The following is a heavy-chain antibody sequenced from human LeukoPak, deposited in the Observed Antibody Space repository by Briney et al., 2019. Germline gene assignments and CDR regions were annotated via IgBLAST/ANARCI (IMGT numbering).Heavy chain of an antibody. CDR1: GGTFNSYA. Sequence: SVKVSCKASGGTFNSYAISWVRQAPGQGLEWMGGIIPMSDTANYPQKFRGRLTITADIPTSTVYMELSSLRSEDTAVYYCAREDDTGRYMGDDAFDIWGQGTMVTVPS. CDR2: IIPMSDTA. CDR3: AREDDTGRYMGDDAFDI. D-gene: IGHD1-26*01. V-gene: IGHV1-69*06. J-gene: IGHJ3*02.